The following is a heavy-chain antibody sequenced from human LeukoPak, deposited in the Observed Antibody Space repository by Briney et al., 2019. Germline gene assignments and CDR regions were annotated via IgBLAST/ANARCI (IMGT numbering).Heavy chain of an antibody. J-gene: IGHJ4*02. V-gene: IGHV4-34*01. Sequence: SEALSLTCAVSGGSFSGYYWSWIRQPPGKGLEWIGEINHSGSTNYNPSLTSRVTLSVDTSKNQFSLKLSSVTAADTAVYYCARGPQYYYDSSGPFGYWGQGTLVTVSS. CDR1: GGSFSGYY. D-gene: IGHD3-22*01. CDR3: ARGPQYYYDSSGPFGY. CDR2: INHSGST.